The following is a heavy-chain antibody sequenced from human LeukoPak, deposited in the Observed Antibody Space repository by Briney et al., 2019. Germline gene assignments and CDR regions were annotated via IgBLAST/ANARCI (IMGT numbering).Heavy chain of an antibody. D-gene: IGHD5-18*01. CDR1: GFTFSDFS. CDR2: ISSTSSYI. CDR3: ARGQLWQTGWFDP. V-gene: IGHV3-21*01. J-gene: IGHJ5*02. Sequence: GGCLRLSCAASGFTFSDFSMHWVRQAPGKGLEWVSCISSTSSYIYYAESVRGRFTISRDNAKNSLYLQMNSLRAEDTAVYYCARGQLWQTGWFDPWGQGTLVSVSS.